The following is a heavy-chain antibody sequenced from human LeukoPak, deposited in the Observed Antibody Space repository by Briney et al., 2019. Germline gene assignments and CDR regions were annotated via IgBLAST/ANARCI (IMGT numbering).Heavy chain of an antibody. Sequence: PSETLSLTCALSGGSLKNYYWSWIRQPRGKGLEWIGYVYYTGTTSYNPSLKSRVTISVETSKNQFSLTLNSVTAADTAVYHCARQSDPYYHYGLDFWGQGTTVIVSS. CDR2: VYYTGTT. V-gene: IGHV4-59*01. CDR1: GGSLKNYY. CDR3: ARQSDPYYHYGLDF. J-gene: IGHJ6*02.